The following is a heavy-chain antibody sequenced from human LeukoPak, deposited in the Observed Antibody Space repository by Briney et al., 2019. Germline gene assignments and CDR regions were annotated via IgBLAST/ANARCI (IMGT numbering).Heavy chain of an antibody. CDR2: INSDGSNK. D-gene: IGHD4-17*01. Sequence: GGSLRLSCAASGFTFSNYWMHWVRQAPGKELEWVSRINSDGSNKTYADSVRGRFTISRDNAKNTLYLQMSSLRVGDTAVYYCARSDYGDNYWGKGILVTVSS. CDR1: GFTFSNYW. CDR3: ARSDYGDNY. V-gene: IGHV3-74*01. J-gene: IGHJ4*02.